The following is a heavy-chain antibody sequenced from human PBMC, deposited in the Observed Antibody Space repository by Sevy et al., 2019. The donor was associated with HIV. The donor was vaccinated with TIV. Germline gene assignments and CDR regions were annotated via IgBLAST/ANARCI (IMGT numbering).Heavy chain of an antibody. Sequence: GGSLRLSCAASGFTFSSYSMNWVRQAPGKGLEWVSSISSSSSYIYYADSVKGRFTISRDNAKNSLYLQMNSLRAEDTAVYYCARGGSGSYYKFDYYFDYWGQGTLVTVSS. D-gene: IGHD3-10*01. CDR2: ISSSSSYI. J-gene: IGHJ4*02. V-gene: IGHV3-21*01. CDR3: ARGGSGSYYKFDYYFDY. CDR1: GFTFSSYS.